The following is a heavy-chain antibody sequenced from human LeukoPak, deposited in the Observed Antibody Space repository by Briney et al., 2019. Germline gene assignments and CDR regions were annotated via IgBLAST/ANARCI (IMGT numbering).Heavy chain of an antibody. CDR2: INHSGST. J-gene: IGHJ4*02. CDR3: ARQKSDFDY. CDR1: GGSFSGYY. Sequence: SETLSLTCAVYGGSFSGYYWSWIRQPPGKGLEWIGEINHSGSTNYNPSLKSRVTISVDTSKNQFSLKLSSVTAADTAVYYCARQKSDFDYWGQGTLVTVSS. V-gene: IGHV4-34*01.